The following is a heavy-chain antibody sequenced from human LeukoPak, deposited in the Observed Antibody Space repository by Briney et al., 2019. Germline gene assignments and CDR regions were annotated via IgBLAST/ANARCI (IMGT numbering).Heavy chain of an antibody. Sequence: GGSLRLSCAASGISVSNDYMSWVRQAPGKGLEWVSAIYADGYTRDAASVKGRFSISRHNSKNTVYLQMDNLRPEDTAVYYCAKDPTSVTTVTTSIWFDPWGQGTLVTVSS. V-gene: IGHV3-53*04. CDR1: GISVSNDY. CDR2: IYADGYT. D-gene: IGHD4-17*01. J-gene: IGHJ5*02. CDR3: AKDPTSVTTVTTSIWFDP.